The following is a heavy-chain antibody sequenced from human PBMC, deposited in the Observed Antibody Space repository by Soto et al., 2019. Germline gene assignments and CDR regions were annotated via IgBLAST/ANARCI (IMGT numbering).Heavy chain of an antibody. CDR2: IYYGGST. V-gene: IGHV4-39*01. Sequence: PSETLSLTCTVSGGSISSSSYYWGWIRQPPGKGLEWIGSIYYGGSTYYNPSLKSRVTISVDTSKNQFSLKLSSVTAADTAVYYCASLVVVAATYYYYGMDVWGQGTTVIVSS. CDR3: ASLVVVAATYYYYGMDV. CDR1: GGSISSSSYY. J-gene: IGHJ6*02. D-gene: IGHD2-15*01.